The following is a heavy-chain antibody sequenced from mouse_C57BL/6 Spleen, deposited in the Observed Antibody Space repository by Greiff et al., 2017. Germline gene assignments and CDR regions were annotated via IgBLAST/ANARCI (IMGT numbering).Heavy chain of an antibody. CDR3: ARKRMDFDY. D-gene: IGHD2-3*01. J-gene: IGHJ2*01. V-gene: IGHV1-54*01. CDR1: GYAFTNYL. Sequence: QVQLQQSGAELVRPGTSVKVSCKASGYAFTNYLIEWVKQRPGQGLEWIGVINPGSGGTNYNEKFKGKATLTADKSSSTAYMQLSSLTSEDSAVYFCARKRMDFDYWGQGTTLTVSS. CDR2: INPGSGGT.